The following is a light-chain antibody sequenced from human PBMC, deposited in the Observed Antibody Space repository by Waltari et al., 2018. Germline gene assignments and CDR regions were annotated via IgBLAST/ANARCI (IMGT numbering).Light chain of an antibody. Sequence: QSALTQPASVSGSPGQSISISCIRTSSDIGTFNLVSWHFQYPGTAPKPLIYDFSQLPSGVSNRFSGSKSGNTASLTISGLQAEDEAIYYCCSYAGSRTWVFGGGAKLTVL. V-gene: IGLV2-23*02. CDR2: DFS. CDR1: SSDIGTFNL. CDR3: CSYAGSRTWV. J-gene: IGLJ3*02.